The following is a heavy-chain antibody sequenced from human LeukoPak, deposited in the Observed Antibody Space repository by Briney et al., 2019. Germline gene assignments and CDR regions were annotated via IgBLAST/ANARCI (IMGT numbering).Heavy chain of an antibody. J-gene: IGHJ4*02. D-gene: IGHD4/OR15-4a*01. V-gene: IGHV4-59*01. Sequence: SETLSLTCTVSGGSISSYYWSWTRQPPGKGLEWIAYIYYSGSTNYNPSLKSRVTISVDTSKNQFSLKLSSVTAADTAVYYCARDRGLTTSGGVGFDYWGQGTLVTVSS. CDR1: GGSISSYY. CDR2: IYYSGST. CDR3: ARDRGLTTSGGVGFDY.